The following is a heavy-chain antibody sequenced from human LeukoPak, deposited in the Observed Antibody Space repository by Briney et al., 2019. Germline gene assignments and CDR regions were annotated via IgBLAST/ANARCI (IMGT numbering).Heavy chain of an antibody. Sequence: GGSLRLSCAASGLTFSSYSMNWVRQAPGKGLEWVSYISSSSSTIYYTDSVKGRFTISRDNAKNSLSLQMNSLRAEDTAVYYCARPINYHYGMDVWGQGTTVTVPS. V-gene: IGHV3-48*04. CDR3: ARPINYHYGMDV. CDR1: GLTFSSYS. J-gene: IGHJ6*02. CDR2: ISSSSSTI. D-gene: IGHD1-14*01.